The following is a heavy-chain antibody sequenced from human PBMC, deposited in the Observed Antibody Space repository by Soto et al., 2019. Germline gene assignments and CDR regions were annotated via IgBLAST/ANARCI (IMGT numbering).Heavy chain of an antibody. CDR3: ARSHRVRGSLAGGY. CDR2: MNPNSGNT. J-gene: IGHJ4*02. Sequence: QVQLVQSGAEVKKPGASVKVSCKASGYTFTSYDINWVRQATGQGLEWMGWMNPNSGNTGYAQKFQGRVTMTRTNSIRTAYMELSSLRSEDTAVYYCARSHRVRGSLAGGYWGQGTLVTVSS. V-gene: IGHV1-8*01. D-gene: IGHD3-10*01. CDR1: GYTFTSYD.